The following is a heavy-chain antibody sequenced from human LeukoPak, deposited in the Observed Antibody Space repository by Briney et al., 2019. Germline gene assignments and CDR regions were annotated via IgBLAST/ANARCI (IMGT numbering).Heavy chain of an antibody. D-gene: IGHD4-23*01. CDR3: ARDRHYGGNYFDY. CDR1: GLTVSSNY. Sequence: GGSLRLSCAASGLTVSSNYMSGGRQAPGKGLEWVSVIYSGGSTYYADSVKGRFTISRDNSKNTLYLQMNSLRAEDTAVYYCARDRHYGGNYFDYWGQGTLVTVSS. J-gene: IGHJ4*02. CDR2: IYSGGST. V-gene: IGHV3-66*01.